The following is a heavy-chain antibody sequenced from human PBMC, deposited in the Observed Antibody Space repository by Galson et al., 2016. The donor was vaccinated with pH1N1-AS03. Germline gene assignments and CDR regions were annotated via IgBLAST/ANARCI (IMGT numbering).Heavy chain of an antibody. CDR2: ISGDNGNT. Sequence: SVKVSCKASGYTFTSYDISWVRQAPGQGLEWMGWISGDNGNTNYAQKFQGRVTMNTDTSTSTAYMELRSLRSDDTAVFYCARDLGGGIIKEAYWGQGTLVTVSS. J-gene: IGHJ4*02. CDR1: GYTFTSYD. V-gene: IGHV1-18*04. D-gene: IGHD3-10*01. CDR3: ARDLGGGIIKEAY.